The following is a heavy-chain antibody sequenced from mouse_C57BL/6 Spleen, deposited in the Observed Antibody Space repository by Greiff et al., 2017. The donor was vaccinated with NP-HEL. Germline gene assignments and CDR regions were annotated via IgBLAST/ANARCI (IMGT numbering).Heavy chain of an antibody. Sequence: QVQLQQSGPELVKPGASVKISCKASGYAFSSSWMNWVKQRPGKGLEWIGRIYPGDGDTNYNGKIKGKATLTADKSSSTAYMQLSSLTSEDSAVYFCARYYGSSPYYFDYWGQGTTLTVSS. D-gene: IGHD1-1*01. CDR1: GYAFSSSW. CDR3: ARYYGSSPYYFDY. V-gene: IGHV1-82*01. CDR2: IYPGDGDT. J-gene: IGHJ2*01.